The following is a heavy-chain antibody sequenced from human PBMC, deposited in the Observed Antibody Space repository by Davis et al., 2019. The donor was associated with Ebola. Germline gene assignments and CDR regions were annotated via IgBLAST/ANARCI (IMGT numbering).Heavy chain of an antibody. CDR2: INPHNGNT. CDR3: SRAQFPTTSDH. D-gene: IGHD1-1*01. J-gene: IGHJ4*02. CDR1: GYTFTNYG. V-gene: IGHV1-18*04. Sequence: ASVKVSCKTSGYTFTNYGITWARQVPGQGLEWMGWINPHNGNTNYAQSVQGRVTMTTDTSTSTAYMEVGSLRSDDTAVYYCSRAQFPTTSDHWGQGTLVTVSS.